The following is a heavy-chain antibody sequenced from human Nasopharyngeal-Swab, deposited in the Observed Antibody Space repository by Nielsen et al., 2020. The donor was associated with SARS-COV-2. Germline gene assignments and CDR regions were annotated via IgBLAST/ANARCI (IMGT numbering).Heavy chain of an antibody. D-gene: IGHD6-13*01. CDR3: AKVLGSSWYSNDWYFDL. J-gene: IGHJ2*01. CDR2: INPNSGGT. Sequence: WVRQAPGQGLEWMGWINPNSGGTNYAQKFQGWVTMTRDTSISTAYMELSRLRSDDTAVYYCAKVLGSSWYSNDWYFDLWGRGTLVTVSS. V-gene: IGHV1-2*04.